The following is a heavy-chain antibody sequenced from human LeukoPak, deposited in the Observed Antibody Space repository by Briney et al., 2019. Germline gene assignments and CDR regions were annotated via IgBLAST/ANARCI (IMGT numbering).Heavy chain of an antibody. Sequence: PGGSLRLSCAASGFTFSSYAMNWVRQAPGKGLEWVSSISGDTNDVYYADSLKGRFTISRDNAKSALYQQMNSLRVEDTAVYYCARDLRDFWSGYYFDSWGQGTLLTVSS. CDR3: ARDLRDFWSGYYFDS. J-gene: IGHJ4*02. CDR1: GFTFSSYA. V-gene: IGHV3-21*01. D-gene: IGHD3-3*01. CDR2: ISGDTNDV.